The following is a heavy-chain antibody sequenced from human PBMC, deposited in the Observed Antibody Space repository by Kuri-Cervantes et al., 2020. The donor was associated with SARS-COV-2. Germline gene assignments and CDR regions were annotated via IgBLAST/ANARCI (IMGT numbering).Heavy chain of an antibody. Sequence: ASVKVSCKASGYTFTSYDINWVRQATGQGLEWMGWMNPNSGNTGYAQKFQGRVTITRNTSISTAYMELSSLRSEDTAVYYCTTDKDLGSGGAFDIWGQGTMVTDSS. CDR2: MNPNSGNT. V-gene: IGHV1-8*03. CDR3: TTDKDLGSGGAFDI. CDR1: GYTFTSYD. J-gene: IGHJ3*02. D-gene: IGHD3-10*01.